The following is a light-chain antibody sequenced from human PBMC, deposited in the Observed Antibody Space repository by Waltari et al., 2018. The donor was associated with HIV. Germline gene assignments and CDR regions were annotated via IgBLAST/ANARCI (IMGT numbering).Light chain of an antibody. V-gene: IGLV2-14*01. J-gene: IGLJ2*01. CDR2: EVS. CDR1: TSDVGGYHL. Sequence: QSALTQPASVSGSPGQALPISCPGTTSDVGGYHLVSWYQQHPGKAPKLKIYEVSTRPSGVSNRFSGSKSGNTASLTISGLQAEDEADYYCSSYTSSSTLVFGGGTKLTVL. CDR3: SSYTSSSTLV.